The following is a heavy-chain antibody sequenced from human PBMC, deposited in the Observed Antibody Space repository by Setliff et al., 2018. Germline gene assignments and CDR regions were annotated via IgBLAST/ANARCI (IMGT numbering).Heavy chain of an antibody. CDR2: IFYSDTA. D-gene: IGHD3-10*01. V-gene: IGHV4-59*11. Sequence: PSETLSLTCTVSGGSIGPHYWSWIRQAPGKGLEWIGHIFYSDTAKYNPSLESRAAISVDSSKNQFSLKLRSVTAADTAVYYCARDRSTVIRGVTSFFYYYMDVWGGGTTGTVS. CDR3: ARDRSTVIRGVTSFFYYYMDV. CDR1: GGSIGPHY. J-gene: IGHJ6*03.